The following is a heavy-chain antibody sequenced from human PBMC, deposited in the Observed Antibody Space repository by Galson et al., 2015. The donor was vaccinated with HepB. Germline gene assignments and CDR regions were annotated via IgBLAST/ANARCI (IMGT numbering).Heavy chain of an antibody. D-gene: IGHD3-10*01. CDR1: GGTFSSYT. V-gene: IGHV1-69*04. CDR2: IIPILGIA. CDR3: ARDGFYTMVRGVITTAAY. Sequence: SVKVSCKASGGTFSSYTISWVRQAPGQGLEWMGRIIPILGIANYAQKFQGRVTITADKSTSTAYMELSSLRSEDTAVYYCARDGFYTMVRGVITTAAYWGQGTLVTVSS. J-gene: IGHJ4*02.